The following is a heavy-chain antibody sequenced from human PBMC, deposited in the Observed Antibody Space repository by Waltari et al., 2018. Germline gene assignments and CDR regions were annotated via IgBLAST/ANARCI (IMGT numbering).Heavy chain of an antibody. CDR1: GFTVSSDY. V-gene: IGHV3-53*01. D-gene: IGHD2-15*01. Sequence: EVQLVESGGGLLQPGGSLRLSCPATGFTVSSDYMGWVRQAPGKGLEWISVIHSGGTTYYSDSVKGRFTISRDNSKNTLYLQMNSLRAEDTAVYYCARVQGWPTIPDYWGQGTLVTVSS. CDR2: IHSGGTT. CDR3: ARVQGWPTIPDY. J-gene: IGHJ4*02.